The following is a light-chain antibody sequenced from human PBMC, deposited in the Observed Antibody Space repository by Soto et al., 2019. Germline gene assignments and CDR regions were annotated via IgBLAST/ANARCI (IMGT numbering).Light chain of an antibody. CDR2: GSS. Sequence: DIVLTQSPGTLSLSPGERATLSCRVSQRISSSYLAWYQQKPGQAPRLLIYGSSFRATGIPDRFSGSGSGTDLTLTISRLEPEDFAVYYCQQYDSTPPYTFGQGTKLEI. CDR1: QRISSSY. J-gene: IGKJ2*01. CDR3: QQYDSTPPYT. V-gene: IGKV3-20*01.